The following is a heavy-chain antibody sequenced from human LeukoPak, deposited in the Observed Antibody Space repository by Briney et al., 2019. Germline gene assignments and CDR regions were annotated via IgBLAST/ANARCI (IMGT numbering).Heavy chain of an antibody. J-gene: IGHJ4*02. Sequence: SETLSLTCTVSGGSISSGDYYWSWIRQPPGKGLEWIGYIYYSGSTYYNPSLKSRVTISVDTSKNQFSLKLSSVTAADTAVYYCARVGGIAAAGTFPFDHWGQGTLVTVSS. D-gene: IGHD6-13*01. CDR3: ARVGGIAAAGTFPFDH. V-gene: IGHV4-30-4*01. CDR2: IYYSGST. CDR1: GGSISSGDYY.